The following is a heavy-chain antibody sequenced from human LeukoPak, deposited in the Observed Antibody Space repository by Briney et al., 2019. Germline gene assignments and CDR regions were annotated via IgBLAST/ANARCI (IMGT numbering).Heavy chain of an antibody. CDR2: ISSSSSYI. J-gene: IGHJ4*02. CDR3: ARDRMVVAATEVDY. Sequence: PGGSLRLSCAASGFTFSSYSMNWVRQAPGKGLEWVSSISSSSSYIYYADSVKGRFTISRDNAKNSLYLQMNSLRAEDTAVYYCARDRMVVAATEVDYWGQGTLVTVSS. D-gene: IGHD2-15*01. V-gene: IGHV3-21*01. CDR1: GFTFSSYS.